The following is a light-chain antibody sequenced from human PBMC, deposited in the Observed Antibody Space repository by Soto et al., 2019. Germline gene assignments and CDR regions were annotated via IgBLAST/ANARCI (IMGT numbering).Light chain of an antibody. CDR3: QQRSNWPPD. CDR2: DAS. J-gene: IGKJ5*01. V-gene: IGKV3-11*01. Sequence: EIVMTQSPATLSVSPGERATLSCMASQSVSSNLAWYQQKPGQAPRLLIYDASNRATGIPARFSGSGSGTDFTLTISSLEPEDFAVYYCQQRSNWPPDFGQGTRLEI. CDR1: QSVSSN.